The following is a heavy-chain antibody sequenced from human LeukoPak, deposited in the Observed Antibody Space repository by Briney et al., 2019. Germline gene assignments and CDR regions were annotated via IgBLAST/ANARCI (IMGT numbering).Heavy chain of an antibody. V-gene: IGHV3-23*01. D-gene: IGHD1-26*01. CDR3: ARGGTYSQFQY. J-gene: IGHJ4*02. Sequence: GGSLRLSCAASGFTFSSYAMSWVRQAPGKGLEWVSAISGSGGSTYYADSVKGRFTISRDNSKNTLYLQMNSLRAEDTAVYYCARGGTYSQFQYWGQGTLVTVSS. CDR1: GFTFSSYA. CDR2: ISGSGGST.